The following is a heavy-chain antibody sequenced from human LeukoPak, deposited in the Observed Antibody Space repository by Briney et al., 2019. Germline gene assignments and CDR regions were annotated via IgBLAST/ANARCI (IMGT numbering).Heavy chain of an antibody. Sequence: SETLSLTCAVYGGSFSGYYWSWIRQPPGKGLEWIGEINHSGSTNYNPSLKSRVTISVDTSKNQFSLKLSSVTAADTAVYYCGRGPEWNIVVVPAVISFTYGAQGPLAPVPS. J-gene: IGHJ4*02. V-gene: IGHV4-34*01. CDR2: INHSGST. D-gene: IGHD2-2*01. CDR3: GRGPEWNIVVVPAVISFTY. CDR1: GGSFSGYY.